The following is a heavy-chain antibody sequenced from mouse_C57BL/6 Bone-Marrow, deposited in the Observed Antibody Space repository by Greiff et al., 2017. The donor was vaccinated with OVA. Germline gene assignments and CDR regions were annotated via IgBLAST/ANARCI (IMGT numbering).Heavy chain of an antibody. J-gene: IGHJ3*01. CDR2: ISSGSSTI. CDR1: GFTFSDYG. V-gene: IGHV5-17*01. D-gene: IGHD1-1*01. CDR3: ARPGGSSYEVAY. Sequence: EVQRVESGGGLVKPGGSLKLSCAASGFTFSDYGMHWVRQAPEKGLEWVAYISSGSSTIYYADTVKGQCTISRDNAKNTLFLQMTSLRSEDTAMYYCARPGGSSYEVAYWGQGTLVTVSA.